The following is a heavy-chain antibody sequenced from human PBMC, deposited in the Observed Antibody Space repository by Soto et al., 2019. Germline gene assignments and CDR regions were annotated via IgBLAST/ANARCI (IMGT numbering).Heavy chain of an antibody. CDR1: GFTFSSYA. V-gene: IGHV3-23*01. J-gene: IGHJ4*02. CDR2: ISGSGGST. CDR3: GKKATIHLGYCSGGSGNIDY. D-gene: IGHD2-15*01. Sequence: EVQLLESGGGLVQPGGSLRLSCAASGFTFSSYAMSWVRQAPGKGLEWVSAISGSGGSTNYADSVQGRFTISRDNSKNTQYQQLTSLRAEDTAIYYGGKKATIHLGYCSGGSGNIDYWGQGTLVTVSS.